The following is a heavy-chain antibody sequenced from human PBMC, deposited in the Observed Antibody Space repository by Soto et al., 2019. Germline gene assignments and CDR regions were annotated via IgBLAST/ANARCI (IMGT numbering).Heavy chain of an antibody. CDR3: ARVDYYDSSVYLHPSYFDY. D-gene: IGHD3-22*01. CDR2: ISAYNGNT. CDR1: GYTFTSYG. J-gene: IGHJ4*02. Sequence: ASVKVSCKASGYTFTSYGISWVRQAPGQGLEWMGWISAYNGNTNYAQKLQGRVTMTTDTSTSTAYMELRSLRSDDTAVYYCARVDYYDSSVYLHPSYFDYWGQGTLVTVSS. V-gene: IGHV1-18*04.